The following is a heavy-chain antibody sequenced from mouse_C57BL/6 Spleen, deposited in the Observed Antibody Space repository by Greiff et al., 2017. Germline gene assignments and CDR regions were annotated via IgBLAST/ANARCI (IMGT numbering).Heavy chain of an antibody. Sequence: VQLQQPGAELVRPGSSVKLSCKASGYTFTSYWMHWVKQRPIQGLEWIGNIDPSDSETHYNQKFKDKATVTVDKSSSTAYMQLSSLTSEDSAVYYCASAYYSNYVLFAYWGQGTLVTVSA. J-gene: IGHJ3*01. V-gene: IGHV1-52*01. D-gene: IGHD2-5*01. CDR2: IDPSDSET. CDR3: ASAYYSNYVLFAY. CDR1: GYTFTSYW.